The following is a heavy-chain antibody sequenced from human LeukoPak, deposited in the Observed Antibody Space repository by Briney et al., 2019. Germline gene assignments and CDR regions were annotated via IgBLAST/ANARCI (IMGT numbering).Heavy chain of an antibody. V-gene: IGHV3-30*18. Sequence: GGSLRLSCVASGFTFSTYAMHWVRQAPGTGLEWVAVISYDGTNKYYADSLKGRFTISRVNSKNTMYLQVNSLRPGDTAVYYCAKDFYDTSANGAFDIWGHGTMVSVSS. CDR3: AKDFYDTSANGAFDI. CDR1: GFTFSTYA. J-gene: IGHJ3*02. CDR2: ISYDGTNK. D-gene: IGHD2/OR15-2a*01.